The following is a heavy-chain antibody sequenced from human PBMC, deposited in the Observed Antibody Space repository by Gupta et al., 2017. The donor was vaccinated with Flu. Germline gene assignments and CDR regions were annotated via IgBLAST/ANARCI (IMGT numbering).Heavy chain of an antibody. CDR1: GFTFSSYR. V-gene: IGHV3-48*02. CDR2: ISSSSSTI. Sequence: EVQLVESGGGLVQPGGSLRLSCAASGFTFSSYRMNWVRQAPGRGLEWVSYISSSSSTIYYADSVKGRFTISRDNAKNSLYLQMNSLRDEDTAVYYCARDRPDSSSSNTIPGYGMDVWGQGTTVTVSS. D-gene: IGHD6-6*01. J-gene: IGHJ6*02. CDR3: ARDRPDSSSSNTIPGYGMDV.